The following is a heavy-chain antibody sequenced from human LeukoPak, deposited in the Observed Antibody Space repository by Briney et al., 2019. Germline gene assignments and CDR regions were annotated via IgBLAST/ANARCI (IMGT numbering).Heavy chain of an antibody. Sequence: SETLSLTCAVYGGSFSGYYWSWIRQPPGKGLEWIGEINHSGSTNYNPSLKSRVTISVDTSKNQFSLKLSSLTAADTAVYYCARGARDIVVVPAAKPWFDPWGQGTLVTVSS. CDR2: INHSGST. V-gene: IGHV4-34*01. CDR1: GGSFSGYY. J-gene: IGHJ5*02. CDR3: ARGARDIVVVPAAKPWFDP. D-gene: IGHD2-2*01.